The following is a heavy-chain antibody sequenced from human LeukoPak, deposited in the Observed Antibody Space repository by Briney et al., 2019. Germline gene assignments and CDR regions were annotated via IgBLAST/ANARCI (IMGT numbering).Heavy chain of an antibody. D-gene: IGHD5-12*01. J-gene: IGHJ4*02. V-gene: IGHV3-7*01. Sequence: GGSLRLSCAVSGFTFSRYWMTWVRQAPGKGLEWVANIKVDGSEKYYVDAVKGRFTISRDNAKDSLYLQMNGLRAEDTAVYYCARIQVPTTFDYWGQGTLVTVSS. CDR2: IKVDGSEK. CDR1: GFTFSRYW. CDR3: ARIQVPTTFDY.